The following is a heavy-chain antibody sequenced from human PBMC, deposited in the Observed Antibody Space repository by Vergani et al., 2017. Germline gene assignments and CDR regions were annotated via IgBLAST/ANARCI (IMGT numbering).Heavy chain of an antibody. CDR1: GFTFTSSA. CDR2: IVVGSGNT. Sequence: QMQLVQSGPEVKKPGTSVKVSCKASGFTFTSSAVQWVRQARGQRLAWIGWIVVGSGNTNYAQKFQERVTITRDMSTSTAYMELSSLRSEDTAVYYCAAVFLPATEFAAYYFDYWGQGTLVTVSS. D-gene: IGHD2-2*01. V-gene: IGHV1-58*01. J-gene: IGHJ4*02. CDR3: AAVFLPATEFAAYYFDY.